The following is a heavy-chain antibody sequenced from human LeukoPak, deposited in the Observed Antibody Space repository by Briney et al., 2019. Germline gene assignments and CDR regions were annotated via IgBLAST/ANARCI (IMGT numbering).Heavy chain of an antibody. V-gene: IGHV1-69*06. D-gene: IGHD5-24*01. CDR2: IIPIFGTA. CDR3: ARASQSVEMVTTDAFDI. J-gene: IGHJ3*02. Sequence: SVKVSCKASGGTFSSYAISWVRQAPGQGLEWMGGIIPIFGTANYAQKFQGRVTITADKSTSTAYMELSSLRSEDTAVHYCARASQSVEMVTTDAFDIWGQGTMVTVSS. CDR1: GGTFSSYA.